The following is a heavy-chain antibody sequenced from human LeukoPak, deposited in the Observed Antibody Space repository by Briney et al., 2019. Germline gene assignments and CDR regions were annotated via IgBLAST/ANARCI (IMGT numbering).Heavy chain of an antibody. CDR2: ISYDGSNK. CDR1: GFTFSSYA. D-gene: IGHD3-10*01. CDR3: AREGSYYNKALDY. J-gene: IGHJ4*02. V-gene: IGHV3-30-3*01. Sequence: GGSLRLSCAASGFTFSSYAMHWVRQAPGKGLEWVAVISYDGSNKYYADSVKGRFTISRDNSKNTLYLQMNSLRAEDTAVYYCAREGSYYNKALDYWGQGTLVTVSS.